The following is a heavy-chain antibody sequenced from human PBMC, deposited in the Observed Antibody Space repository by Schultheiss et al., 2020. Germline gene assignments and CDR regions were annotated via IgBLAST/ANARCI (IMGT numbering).Heavy chain of an antibody. CDR1: GFTFSSYG. CDR3: ARGGYYDSSGYSYFDY. J-gene: IGHJ4*02. D-gene: IGHD3-22*01. V-gene: IGHV3-NL1*01. Sequence: GGSLRLSCAASGFTFSSYGMHWVRQAPGKGLEWVSVIYSGGSTYYADSVKGRFTISRDNSKNTLYLQMNSLRAEDTAVYYCARGGYYDSSGYSYFDYWGQGTLVTVSS. CDR2: IYSGGST.